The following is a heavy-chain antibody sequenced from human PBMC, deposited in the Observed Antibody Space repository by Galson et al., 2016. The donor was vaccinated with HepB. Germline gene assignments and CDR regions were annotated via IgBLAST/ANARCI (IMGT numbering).Heavy chain of an antibody. J-gene: IGHJ5*02. CDR2: INSYSGDT. V-gene: IGHV1-18*01. Sequence: SVKVSCKASGYKFTSFGINWVRQAPGQGLEWMGRINSYSGDTNYAQSVQGRVTMTTETSTATAYMELRSLTSNDTAVYYCARVGSGLVGYCSSSSCAFDPWGQGTQVTVSS. D-gene: IGHD2-2*01. CDR1: GYKFTSFG. CDR3: ARVGSGLVGYCSSSSCAFDP.